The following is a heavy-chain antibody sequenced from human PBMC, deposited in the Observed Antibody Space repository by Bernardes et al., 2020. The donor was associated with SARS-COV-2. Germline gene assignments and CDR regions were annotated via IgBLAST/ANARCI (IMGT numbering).Heavy chain of an antibody. Sequence: ASMKVSCKASEYTFSGYYMHWVRQAPGQGLEWMGWINPKSGYTEYAQKFQGRVTMTRDTSISTAYMELSRLRSDDTAVYYCARAGQEEYNWFDPWGQGTLVTVSS. CDR3: ARAGQEEYNWFDP. CDR1: EYTFSGYY. J-gene: IGHJ5*02. V-gene: IGHV1-2*02. CDR2: INPKSGYT. D-gene: IGHD3-10*01.